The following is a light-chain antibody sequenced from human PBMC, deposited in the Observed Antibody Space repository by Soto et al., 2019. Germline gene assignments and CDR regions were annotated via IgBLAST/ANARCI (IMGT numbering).Light chain of an antibody. Sequence: DIQLTQSPSSLSASVGDRVTITCRASQSISSYLNWYQQKLGKAPKLLIYAASSLQSGVPSRFSGSGSGTDFTLTISSLQPEDFATYYCQQLNNYPLSFGPGTRWIS. CDR1: QSISSY. V-gene: IGKV1-9*01. J-gene: IGKJ3*01. CDR3: QQLNNYPLS. CDR2: AAS.